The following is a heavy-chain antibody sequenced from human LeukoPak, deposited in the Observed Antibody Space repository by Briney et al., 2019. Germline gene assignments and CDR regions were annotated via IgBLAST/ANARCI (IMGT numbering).Heavy chain of an antibody. V-gene: IGHV1-69*13. CDR2: IIPIFGTA. CDR1: GGTFSSYA. CDR3: ARDITMVRGVTFDY. D-gene: IGHD3-10*01. J-gene: IGHJ4*02. Sequence: ASVKVSCKASGGTFSSYAISWVRQAPGQGLEWMGGIIPIFGTANYAQKFQGRVTITADESTSTAYMELSSLRSEDTAVYYCARDITMVRGVTFDYWGQGTLVTVSS.